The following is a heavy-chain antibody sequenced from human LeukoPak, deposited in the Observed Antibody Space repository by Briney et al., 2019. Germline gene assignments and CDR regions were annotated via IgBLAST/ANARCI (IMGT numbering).Heavy chain of an antibody. D-gene: IGHD3-10*01. CDR2: IYYSGST. J-gene: IGHJ4*02. Sequence: SETLSLTCTVSGGSTSSYYWSWIRQPPGKGLEWIGYIYYSGSTNYNPSLKSRVTISVDTSKNQFSLKLSSVTAADTAVYYCARATMAKFDYWGQGTLVTVSS. CDR1: GGSTSSYY. CDR3: ARATMAKFDY. V-gene: IGHV4-59*08.